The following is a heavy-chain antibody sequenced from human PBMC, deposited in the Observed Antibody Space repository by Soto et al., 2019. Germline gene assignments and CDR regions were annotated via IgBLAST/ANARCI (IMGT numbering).Heavy chain of an antibody. D-gene: IGHD3-22*01. Sequence: QLQLQESGPGLVKPSETLSLSCSVSGDSIRNRNYYWAWIRQPPGQGLEWIVSRYGDSSTFYNRSLKRRVTISIDTSKKKSSLKVTSVTAADTAVYYCARGIYLGPSCYYLDFSGQGTLVPVSS. V-gene: IGHV4-39*01. CDR1: GDSIRNRNYY. J-gene: IGHJ4*02. CDR3: ARGIYLGPSCYYLDF. CDR2: RYGDSST.